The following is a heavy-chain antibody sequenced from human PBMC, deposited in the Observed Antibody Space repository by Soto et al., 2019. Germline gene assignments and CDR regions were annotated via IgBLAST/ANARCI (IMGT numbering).Heavy chain of an antibody. J-gene: IGHJ4*01. CDR1: GFTFNTYD. CDR3: ASHWRG. Sequence: EVQLLESGGGLVQPGGSLRLSCAASGFTFNTYDMSWVRQAPGTGLEWVSSIPTTGETTFYADSVRGRFTISRDNPKNPLFLHIITLRADNTAISSCASHWRGWGHRPLVPVSS. CDR2: IPTTGETT. V-gene: IGHV3-23*01.